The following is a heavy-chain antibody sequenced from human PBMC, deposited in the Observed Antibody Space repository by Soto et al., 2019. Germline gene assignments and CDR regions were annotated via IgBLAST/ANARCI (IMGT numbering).Heavy chain of an antibody. CDR2: IYPGDSDT. Sequence: PGESLKISCKGSGYSFTSYWIGWVRQMPGKGLEWMGIIYPGDSDTRYSPSFQGQVTISRDNANNSLFLQMNSLRGEDTAVYYCARDHEYTSGWSHGMDVWGQGTTVTV. CDR3: ARDHEYTSGWSHGMDV. CDR1: GYSFTSYW. J-gene: IGHJ6*02. D-gene: IGHD6-19*01. V-gene: IGHV5-51*01.